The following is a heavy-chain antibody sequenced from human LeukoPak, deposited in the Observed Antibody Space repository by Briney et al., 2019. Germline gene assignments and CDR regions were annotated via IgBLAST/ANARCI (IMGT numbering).Heavy chain of an antibody. D-gene: IGHD2-2*01. CDR2: IYSAGHT. CDR1: GFSVSSNS. Sequence: GGALRLSCAASGFSVSSNSRSWVRQTPGKGLGWGSHIYSAGHTFYPDSVKGRCTISRDNSKNTLYLQMNGLRAEDTAVYYCARDRQLGYCNRSSCYFYYYYYTDVWGKGTTVTVSS. CDR3: ARDRQLGYCNRSSCYFYYYYYTDV. V-gene: IGHV3-53*01. J-gene: IGHJ6*03.